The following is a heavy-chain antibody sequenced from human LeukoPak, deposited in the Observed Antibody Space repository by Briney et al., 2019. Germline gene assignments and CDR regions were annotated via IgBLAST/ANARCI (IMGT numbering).Heavy chain of an antibody. V-gene: IGHV4-59*01. CDR1: DGSINIYY. D-gene: IGHD5-18*01. Sequence: SETLSLTCTVSDGSINIYYWSWIRQAPGKGLEWIGYIYNSGSTNYNPPLRRRVTISMDTSKKQFSLRLTSVTAADTAMYYCVRGYNYGAHYWFDYWGQGTLVTVSS. J-gene: IGHJ4*02. CDR3: VRGYNYGAHYWFDY. CDR2: IYNSGST.